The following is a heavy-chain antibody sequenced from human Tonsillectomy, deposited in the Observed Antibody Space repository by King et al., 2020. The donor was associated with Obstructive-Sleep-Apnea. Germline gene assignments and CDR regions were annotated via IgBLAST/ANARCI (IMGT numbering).Heavy chain of an antibody. J-gene: IGHJ4*02. CDR3: ARELKPGGFDF. Sequence: QLVQSGSELKKPGASVKISCKTSGYTFRNYAMMWVRQAPGQGLEWMGWINTNTGNPTYAQGFTGRFVLSLDTSVRTAYLQINNLKAEDTAMYFCARELKPGGFDFWGQGTLVTVSS. CDR1: GYTFRNYA. CDR2: INTNTGNP. D-gene: IGHD2-8*02. V-gene: IGHV7-4-1*02.